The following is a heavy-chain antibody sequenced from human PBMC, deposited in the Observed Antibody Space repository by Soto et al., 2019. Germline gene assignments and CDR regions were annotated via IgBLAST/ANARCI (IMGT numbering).Heavy chain of an antibody. CDR1: GGTFSSYA. V-gene: IGHV1-69*06. D-gene: IGHD6-19*01. Sequence: QVQLVQSGGEVKKPGSSVKVSCKASGGTFSSYAISWVRQAPGQGREWMGGIIPIFGTANYAQKFQGRVTITADKAKSKAYMALSSLRAEDTAVYYCAREGSIAVRRHYFDYWGQGTLVTVSS. J-gene: IGHJ4*02. CDR2: IIPIFGTA. CDR3: AREGSIAVRRHYFDY.